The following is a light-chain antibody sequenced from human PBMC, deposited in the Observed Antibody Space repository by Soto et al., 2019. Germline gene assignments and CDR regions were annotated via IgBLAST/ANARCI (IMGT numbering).Light chain of an antibody. J-gene: IGKJ4*01. CDR3: QQYGTSLT. CDR2: AAS. V-gene: IGKV3-20*01. Sequence: IVLTQSPGALSLSPGEGATLSCRASQSIKNNFLAWYQQRPGQAPRLLIHAASIRASGISDRFTGTASGTDFTLTISRLEPDDFGGYYCQQYGTSLTFGG. CDR1: QSIKNNF.